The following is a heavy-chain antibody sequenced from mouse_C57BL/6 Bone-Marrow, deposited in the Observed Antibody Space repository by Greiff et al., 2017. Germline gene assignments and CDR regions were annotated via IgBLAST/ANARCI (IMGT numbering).Heavy chain of an antibody. D-gene: IGHD2-12*01. J-gene: IGHJ3*01. Sequence: VQLKESGAELVRPGASVKLSCKASGFNIKDDYMHWVKQRPEQGLEWIGWIDPEDGDTEYASKFKGKATITADTSSNTAYLQLSSLTAEYTAVYYCTTSYSPWFAYWGQGTLVTVSA. CDR2: IDPEDGDT. V-gene: IGHV14-4*01. CDR1: GFNIKDDY. CDR3: TTSYSPWFAY.